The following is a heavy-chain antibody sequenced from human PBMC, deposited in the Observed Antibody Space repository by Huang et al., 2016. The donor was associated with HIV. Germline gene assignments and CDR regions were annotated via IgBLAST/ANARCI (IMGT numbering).Heavy chain of an antibody. Sequence: QVHLVQSGAEVKKPGASVKVSCKTSGYSFTGSYLHWVRQAPGQGLEWMGWISPKSGGTNYAQKVRGRVTMTRDTSMNTAYMDRSSLGFDDPAVYYCAAPPDYGEAVPYYDGMDVWGQGTTVIVSS. J-gene: IGHJ6*02. CDR2: ISPKSGGT. CDR1: GYSFTGSY. D-gene: IGHD4-17*01. CDR3: AAPPDYGEAVPYYDGMDV. V-gene: IGHV1-2*02.